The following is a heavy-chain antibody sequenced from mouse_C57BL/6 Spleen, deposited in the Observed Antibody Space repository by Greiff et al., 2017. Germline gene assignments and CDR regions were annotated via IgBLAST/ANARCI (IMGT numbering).Heavy chain of an antibody. Sequence: QVQLQQPGAELVKPGASVKMSCKASGYTFTSYWITWVKQRPGQGLEWIGDIYPGSGSTNYNEKFKSKATLTVDTSSSTAYMQLSSLTSEDSAVYYCARGTGRAYYFDYWGQGTTLTVSS. J-gene: IGHJ2*01. V-gene: IGHV1-55*01. CDR1: GYTFTSYW. CDR3: ARGTGRAYYFDY. D-gene: IGHD4-1*01. CDR2: IYPGSGST.